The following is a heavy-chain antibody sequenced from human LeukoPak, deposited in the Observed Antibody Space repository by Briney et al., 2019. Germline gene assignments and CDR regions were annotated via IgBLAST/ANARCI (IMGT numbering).Heavy chain of an antibody. CDR3: TRTVLDCKNGVCYDY. CDR2: ISPYNGNT. V-gene: IGHV1-18*01. D-gene: IGHD2-8*01. CDR1: GYTFTNYG. J-gene: IGHJ4*02. Sequence: ASVKVSCKTSGYTFTNYGISWVRQAPGQGLECMGWISPYNGNTIYAQKLQGRVTVTTDTSTSTAYMELRSLRSDDTAVYYCTRTVLDCKNGVCYDYWGQGTLVTVSS.